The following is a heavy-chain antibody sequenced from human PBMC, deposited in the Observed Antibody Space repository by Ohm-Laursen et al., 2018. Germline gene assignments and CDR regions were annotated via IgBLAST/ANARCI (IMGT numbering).Heavy chain of an antibody. J-gene: IGHJ5*02. CDR1: GFTFSSYE. D-gene: IGHD6-13*01. CDR2: ISSSGSTI. V-gene: IGHV3-48*03. Sequence: SLRLSCTASGFTFSSYEMNWVRQAPGKGLERVSFISSSGSTIYYADSVKGRFTISRDNAKNSLYLQMNSLRAEDTALYYCAKDVRPYSGSWFGWFDPWGQGTLVTVSS. CDR3: AKDVRPYSGSWFGWFDP.